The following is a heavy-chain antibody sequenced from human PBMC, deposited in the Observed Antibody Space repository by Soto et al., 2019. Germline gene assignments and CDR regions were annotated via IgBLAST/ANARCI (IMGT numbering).Heavy chain of an antibody. CDR1: GFTFSSYA. CDR2: ISYDGSNK. V-gene: IGHV3-30-3*01. CDR3: ARDAMSSSWYYYYGMDV. Sequence: GGSLRFSCAASGFTFSSYAMHWVRQAPGKGLEWVAVISYDGSNKYYADSVKGRFTISRDNSKNTLYLQMNSLRAEDTAVYYCARDAMSSSWYYYYGMDVWGQGTTVTVSS. J-gene: IGHJ6*02. D-gene: IGHD6-13*01.